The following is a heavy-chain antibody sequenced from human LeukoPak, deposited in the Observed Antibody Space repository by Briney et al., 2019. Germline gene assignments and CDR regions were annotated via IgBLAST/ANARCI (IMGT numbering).Heavy chain of an antibody. Sequence: GESLKISCKGSGYSYTSYWIAWVRQMPGKGLEWMGIIFPGDSDTTYSPSFQGQVTISADKSISTAFLQWSSLKASDTAMYYCASIPYYDSSGYYYGPFDYWGQGTLVTVSS. CDR1: GYSYTSYW. CDR2: IFPGDSDT. CDR3: ASIPYYDSSGYYYGPFDY. D-gene: IGHD3-22*01. J-gene: IGHJ4*02. V-gene: IGHV5-51*01.